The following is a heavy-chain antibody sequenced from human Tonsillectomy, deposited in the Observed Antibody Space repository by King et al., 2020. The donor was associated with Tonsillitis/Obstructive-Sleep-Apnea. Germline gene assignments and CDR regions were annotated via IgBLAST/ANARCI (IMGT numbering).Heavy chain of an antibody. D-gene: IGHD6-19*01. V-gene: IGHV3-23*04. CDR3: AKDFAAVTGDPGS. CDR2: ISVSKVGT. Sequence: VQLVESGGGLVQPGGSLRLSCVASGFTFSTYAMTWVRQAPGKGPEWVSGISVSKVGTYYADSVKGRFTISRCNSKNTLYLQMNSLRADDTALYYCAKDFAAVTGDPGSWGQGTLVTVSS. CDR1: GFTFSTYA. J-gene: IGHJ5*02.